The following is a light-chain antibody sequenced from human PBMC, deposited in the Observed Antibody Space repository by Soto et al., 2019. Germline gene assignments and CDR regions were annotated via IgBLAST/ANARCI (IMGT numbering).Light chain of an antibody. J-gene: IGKJ1*01. CDR3: QHYGDSRT. Sequence: EIVLTQSPGTLSLSPGERATLSCRASQSVSSDYLAWYQQKPGQAPRLLIYGASSRATGIPDRFSGSGSGTDFTLTISRLEPEDFAVYYCQHYGDSRTFGQGTKVEIK. CDR1: QSVSSDY. CDR2: GAS. V-gene: IGKV3-20*01.